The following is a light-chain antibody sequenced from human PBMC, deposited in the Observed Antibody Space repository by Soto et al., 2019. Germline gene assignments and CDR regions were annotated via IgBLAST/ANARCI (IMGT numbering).Light chain of an antibody. CDR1: QSVSYF. V-gene: IGKV3-11*01. Sequence: EIVLTQSPATLSLSPGDRATLSCRASQSVSYFLAWYQQRPGQAPRLLIYDASKRATGISARFSGSGSGTDFTLTISSLEPEDFAVYYCQQRFKWPPITFGQGPRLQI. CDR3: QQRFKWPPIT. CDR2: DAS. J-gene: IGKJ5*01.